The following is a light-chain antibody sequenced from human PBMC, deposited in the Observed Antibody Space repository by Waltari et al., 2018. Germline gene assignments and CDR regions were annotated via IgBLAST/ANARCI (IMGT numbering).Light chain of an antibody. J-gene: IGLJ2*01. V-gene: IGLV1-40*01. Sequence: QSVLTQPPSVSGAPGQSVTIPCTGGRSSIGATFDVHWYQQIPGTAPKLLIFGNDRRPSGVPDRFSASKSGSSASLAISGLQAEDEADYYCQSYDSSLNTVVFGGGTKLTVL. CDR1: RSSIGATFD. CDR3: QSYDSSLNTVV. CDR2: GND.